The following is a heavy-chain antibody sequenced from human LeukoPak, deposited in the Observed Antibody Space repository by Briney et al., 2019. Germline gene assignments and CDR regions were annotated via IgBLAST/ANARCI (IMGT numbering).Heavy chain of an antibody. CDR3: AKAHSSGFY. Sequence: GGSLRLSCAASGFTFDDSAMHWVRRAPGKGLEWVSLISGHTGSTYYADSVKGRFTISRDNTKNSLYLQMNSLRTEDTALYYCAKAHSSGFYWGQGTLVTVSS. D-gene: IGHD3-22*01. V-gene: IGHV3-43*02. CDR2: ISGHTGST. J-gene: IGHJ4*02. CDR1: GFTFDDSA.